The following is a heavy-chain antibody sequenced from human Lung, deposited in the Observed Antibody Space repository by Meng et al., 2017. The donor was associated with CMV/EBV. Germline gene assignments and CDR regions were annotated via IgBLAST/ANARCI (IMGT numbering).Heavy chain of an antibody. CDR2: IKSRNDGGTA. D-gene: IGHD1-1*01. J-gene: IGHJ4*02. CDR3: TTGFGTAEAF. Sequence: SCAASGFTFRTTWMSWVRQAPGKGLDWVGRIKSRNDGGTADHGTPVKGRFTISRDDSKDTLYLQMNSLKVEDTAIYYCTTGFGTAEAFWGQGTVVTVSS. CDR1: GFTFRTTW. V-gene: IGHV3-15*01.